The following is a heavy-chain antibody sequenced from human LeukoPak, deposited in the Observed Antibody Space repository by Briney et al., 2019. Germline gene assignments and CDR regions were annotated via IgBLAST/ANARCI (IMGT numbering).Heavy chain of an antibody. V-gene: IGHV3-7*01. CDR1: GFSFSDSW. CDR2: IKPDGSEA. Sequence: PGGSLRLSCAASGFSFSDSWMSWVRQAPGKGPEWVANIKPDGSEAHYVDSVKGRFTVSRDNAMKSLFLQMNSLGVEDTAVYYCATYKNWVAGDVWGQGTTVSVSS. J-gene: IGHJ6*02. D-gene: IGHD7-27*01. CDR3: ATYKNWVAGDV.